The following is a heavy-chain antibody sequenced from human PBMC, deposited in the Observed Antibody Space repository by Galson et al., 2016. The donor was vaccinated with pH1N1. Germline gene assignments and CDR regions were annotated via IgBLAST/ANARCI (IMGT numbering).Heavy chain of an antibody. V-gene: IGHV4-61*02. D-gene: IGHD1-26*01. CDR3: ARARPTWDLLADGFDI. Sequence: TLSLTCTVSGGSIGGGYYIWTWIRQPAGKGLEWIGRVFASGNTNYNPSLKGRDTISLDTSMSQFSLKLSSVTAADTAVYYCARARPTWDLLADGFDIWGQGTGVTVSS. CDR2: VFASGNT. CDR1: GGSIGGGYYI. J-gene: IGHJ3*02.